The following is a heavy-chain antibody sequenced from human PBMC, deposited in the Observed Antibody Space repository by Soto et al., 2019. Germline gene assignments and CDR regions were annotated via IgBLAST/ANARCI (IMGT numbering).Heavy chain of an antibody. CDR2: IYYSGST. J-gene: IGHJ4*02. V-gene: IGHV4-59*01. CDR3: ARLRYSSGEGYFDY. D-gene: IGHD6-19*01. CDR1: GGSISSYY. Sequence: SETLSLTCTVSGGSISSYYWSRIRQPPGKGLEWIGYIYYSGSTNYNPSLKSRVTISVDTSKNQFSLKLSSVTAADTAVYYCARLRYSSGEGYFDYWGQGTLVTVSS.